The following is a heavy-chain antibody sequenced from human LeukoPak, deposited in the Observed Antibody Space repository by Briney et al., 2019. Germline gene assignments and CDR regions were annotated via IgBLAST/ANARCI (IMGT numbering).Heavy chain of an antibody. CDR1: GYTFTSYG. J-gene: IGHJ5*02. V-gene: IGHV1-18*01. CDR2: ISAYNGNT. Sequence: ASVKVSCKASGYTFTSYGISWVRQAPGQGLEWMGWISAYNGNTNYAQKLQGRVTMTTDTSTSTAYMELRSLRSDDTAVYYCARDPKTADTYCSSTSYQSASSWFDPWGQGTLVTVSS. D-gene: IGHD2-2*01. CDR3: ARDPKTADTYCSSTSYQSASSWFDP.